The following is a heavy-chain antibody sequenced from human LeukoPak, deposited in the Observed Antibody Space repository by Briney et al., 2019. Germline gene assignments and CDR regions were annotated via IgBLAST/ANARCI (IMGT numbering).Heavy chain of an antibody. CDR1: GYPFNSYD. CDR2: INPNSGST. J-gene: IGHJ5*02. D-gene: IGHD2-2*01. Sequence: ASVKVSCKASGYPFNSYDINWVRQATGHGLEWMGGINPNSGSTDSAQKFRGRVTMTANTSISTAYMELNNLRSEDTAVYYCARLVGCGSTNCYSPDNWFDPWGQGTLVTVSS. V-gene: IGHV1-8*01. CDR3: ARLVGCGSTNCYSPDNWFDP.